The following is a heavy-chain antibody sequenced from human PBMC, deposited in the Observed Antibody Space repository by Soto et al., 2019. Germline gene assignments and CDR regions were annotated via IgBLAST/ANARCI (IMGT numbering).Heavy chain of an antibody. CDR3: AKDTSLKYSSSWNNWFDP. CDR2: ISYDGGNK. V-gene: IGHV3-30*18. J-gene: IGHJ5*02. CDR1: GFTFSSYG. D-gene: IGHD6-13*01. Sequence: QVQLVESGGGVVQPGRSLRLSCAASGFTFSSYGMHWVRQAPGKGLEWVAVISYDGGNKYYADSVKGRFTISRDNSKNTLYLQMNSLRAEDTAVYYCAKDTSLKYSSSWNNWFDPWGQGTLVTVSS.